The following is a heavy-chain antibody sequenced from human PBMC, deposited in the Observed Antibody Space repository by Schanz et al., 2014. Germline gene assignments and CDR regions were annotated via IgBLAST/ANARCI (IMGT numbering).Heavy chain of an antibody. V-gene: IGHV3-30-3*01. J-gene: IGHJ6*02. D-gene: IGHD5-12*01. CDR2: ISHDGNNK. CDR1: GFAFRSYA. CDR3: AKELNRRGGQTNFYYYYGMDV. Sequence: QAQLVESGGGVVQPGRSLRLSCAASGFAFRSYAMHWVRQAPGKGLEWAALISHDGNNKHYVDSVEGRFTISRDNSQNTLYLQMNTLRTEDTAVYYGAKELNRRGGQTNFYYYYGMDVWGQGTTVTVSS.